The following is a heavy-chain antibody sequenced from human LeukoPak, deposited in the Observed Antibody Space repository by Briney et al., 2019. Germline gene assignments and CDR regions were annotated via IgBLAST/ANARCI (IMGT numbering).Heavy chain of an antibody. D-gene: IGHD6-13*01. Sequence: LETLSLTCTVSGGSISSYYWSWIRQPPGKGLEWIGYIYYSGSTNYNPSLKSRVTISVDTSKNQFSLKLSSVTAADTAVYYCARHEAAAGIDYWGQGTLVTVSS. J-gene: IGHJ4*02. CDR2: IYYSGST. CDR1: GGSISSYY. V-gene: IGHV4-59*08. CDR3: ARHEAAAGIDY.